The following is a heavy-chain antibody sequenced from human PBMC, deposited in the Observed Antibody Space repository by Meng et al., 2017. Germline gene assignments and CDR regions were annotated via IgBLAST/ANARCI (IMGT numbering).Heavy chain of an antibody. Sequence: GESLKISCAASGFTFSSYAMHWVRQAPGKGLEWVAVISYDGSNKYYTDSVKGRFTISRDNAKNSLYLQMNSLRAEDTAVYYCARMRSMAVAGTYYYYYGMDVWGQGTTVTVSS. D-gene: IGHD6-19*01. J-gene: IGHJ6*02. CDR3: ARMRSMAVAGTYYYYYGMDV. V-gene: IGHV3-30*04. CDR2: ISYDGSNK. CDR1: GFTFSSYA.